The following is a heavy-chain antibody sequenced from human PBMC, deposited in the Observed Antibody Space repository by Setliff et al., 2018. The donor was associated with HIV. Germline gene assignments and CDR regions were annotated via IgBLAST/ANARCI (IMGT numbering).Heavy chain of an antibody. CDR2: ISYDGTNK. Sequence: GGSLRLSCAASGFTFSSYAMHWVRQAPGKGLEWVAVISYDGTNKYFADSVKGRFTISRDNPKNTLYLQMNSLRAEDTAVYYCARPLLQQLVLGINWFDPWGQGTLVTVSS. CDR3: ARPLLQQLVLGINWFDP. V-gene: IGHV3-30-3*01. J-gene: IGHJ5*02. CDR1: GFTFSSYA. D-gene: IGHD6-13*01.